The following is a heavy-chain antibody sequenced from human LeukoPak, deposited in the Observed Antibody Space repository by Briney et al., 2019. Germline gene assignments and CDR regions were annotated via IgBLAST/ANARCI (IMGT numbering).Heavy chain of an antibody. CDR1: GYTLTELS. D-gene: IGHD3-22*01. CDR3: ATGVSSGYWFDY. J-gene: IGHJ4*02. CDR2: FDPEDGET. V-gene: IGHV1-24*01. Sequence: ASVKVSCKVSGYTLTELSMHWVRQAPGKGLEWMGGFDPEDGETIYAQKFQGRVTMTEDTSTDTAYMELSSLRSEDTAVYYCATGVSSGYWFDYWGQGTLVTVSS.